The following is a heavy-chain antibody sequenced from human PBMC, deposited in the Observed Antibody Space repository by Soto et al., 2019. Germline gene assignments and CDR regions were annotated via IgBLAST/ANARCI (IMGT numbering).Heavy chain of an antibody. Sequence: GGSLRLSCAASGFTFSSYDMHWVRQATGKGLEWVSAIGTAGDTYYPGSVKGRFTISRENAKNSLYLQMNSLRAEDTAVYYCARGLDPGIAAASWFDPWGQGTLVTVSS. CDR2: IGTAGDT. CDR3: ARGLDPGIAAASWFDP. D-gene: IGHD6-13*01. J-gene: IGHJ5*02. V-gene: IGHV3-13*01. CDR1: GFTFSSYD.